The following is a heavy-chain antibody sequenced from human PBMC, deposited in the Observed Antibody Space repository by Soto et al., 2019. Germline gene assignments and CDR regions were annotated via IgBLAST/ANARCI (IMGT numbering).Heavy chain of an antibody. D-gene: IGHD3-10*01. J-gene: IGHJ4*02. CDR2: TYYKSKWFN. CDR3: ARGAMYGSGSYSVFDY. Sequence: PSRTLSLTCAISGDSVSSNSAAWSWIRQSPSRGLEWLGRTYYKSKWFNDYAIPVKSRMTINPDTSKNQFFLHLNSVTPEDTAVYYCARGAMYGSGSYSVFDYWGQGIPVTVSS. CDR1: GDSVSSNSAA. V-gene: IGHV6-1*01.